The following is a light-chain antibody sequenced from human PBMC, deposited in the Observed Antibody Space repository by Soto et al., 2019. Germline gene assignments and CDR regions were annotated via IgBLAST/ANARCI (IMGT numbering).Light chain of an antibody. J-gene: IGLJ1*01. CDR2: EDT. Sequence: QSALTQPASVSGSPGKSITISCTGTSKDVGGYDFVSWYQQHPGKAPKLIIFEDTHRPSGVSSRFSGSTSDNTASLTISGLQPEDEANYYCCSYRNSVPPYVFGTGTKLTVL. CDR3: CSYRNSVPPYV. CDR1: SKDVGGYDF. V-gene: IGLV2-14*01.